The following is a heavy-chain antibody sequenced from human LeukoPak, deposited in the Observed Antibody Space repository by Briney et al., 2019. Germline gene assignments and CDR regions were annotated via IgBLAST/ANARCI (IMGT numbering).Heavy chain of an antibody. CDR3: ARHPPYYDFWSGYEYYFDY. D-gene: IGHD3-3*01. CDR2: IYHSGST. Sequence: SETLSLTCAVSGGSISSGGYSWSWIRQPPGKGLEWIGYIYHSGSTYYNPSLKSRVTISVDRSKNQFSLKLSSVTAADTAVYYCARHPPYYDFWSGYEYYFDYWGQGTLVTVSS. V-gene: IGHV4-30-2*01. CDR1: GGSISSGGYS. J-gene: IGHJ4*02.